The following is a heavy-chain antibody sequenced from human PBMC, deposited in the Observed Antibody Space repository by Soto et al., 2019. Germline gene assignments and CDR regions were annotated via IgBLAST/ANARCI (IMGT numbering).Heavy chain of an antibody. J-gene: IGHJ6*03. V-gene: IGHV3-64*01. Sequence: EVQLAESGGGLAQPGGTLRLSCAASGFTLSGYAMDWVRQAPGKGLEYVSGISSNGVGTYYANSVQGRFTISRDNSKNTVYLQMGSLRPEDMAVYYCAGCARPDFYYMDVCGKGTTVTVSS. CDR2: ISSNGVGT. CDR1: GFTLSGYA. D-gene: IGHD6-6*01. CDR3: AGCARPDFYYMDV.